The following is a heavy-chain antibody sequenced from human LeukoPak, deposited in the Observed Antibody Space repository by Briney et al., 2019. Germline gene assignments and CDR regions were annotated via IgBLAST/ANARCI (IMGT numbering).Heavy chain of an antibody. CDR3: ARDIFPFDSSGFHPFDY. CDR2: INPSGGST. V-gene: IGHV1-46*01. Sequence: GASVKVSCKASGYTFTSYYMHWVRQAPGQGLEWMGIINPSGGSTSYAQKFQGRVTMTRDMSTSTVYMELSSLRSEDTAVYYCARDIFPFDSSGFHPFDYWGQGTLVTVSS. D-gene: IGHD3-22*01. CDR1: GYTFTSYY. J-gene: IGHJ4*02.